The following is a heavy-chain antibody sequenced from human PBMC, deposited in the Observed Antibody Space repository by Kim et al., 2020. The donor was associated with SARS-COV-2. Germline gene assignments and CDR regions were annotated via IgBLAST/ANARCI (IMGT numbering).Heavy chain of an antibody. CDR3: ARGRSRLRRISWVDP. D-gene: IGHD4-17*01. Sequence: PKIQGRVTMTSNNSINTAYMELSSLRSEDTAVYYCARGRSRLRRISWVDPWGQGTLVTVSS. J-gene: IGHJ5*02. V-gene: IGHV1-8*01.